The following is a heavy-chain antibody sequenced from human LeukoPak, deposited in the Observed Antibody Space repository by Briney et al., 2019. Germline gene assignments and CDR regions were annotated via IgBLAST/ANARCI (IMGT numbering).Heavy chain of an antibody. CDR3: VRRDGYYGSATYYNFDY. D-gene: IGHD3-10*01. J-gene: IGHJ4*02. CDR2: IYPGDSDT. Sequence: GASLKISCKGSGYRFTNYWIGWVRQMPGKGLEWMGIIYPGDSDTKYSPPFQGQVTISADKSLSTAYLQWSSLQASDTAMYYCVRRDGYYGSATYYNFDYWGQGTLVTVSS. V-gene: IGHV5-51*01. CDR1: GYRFTNYW.